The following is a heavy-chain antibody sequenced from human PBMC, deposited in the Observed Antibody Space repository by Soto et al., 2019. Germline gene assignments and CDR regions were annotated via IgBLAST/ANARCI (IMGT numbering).Heavy chain of an antibody. J-gene: IGHJ5*02. D-gene: IGHD3-10*02. CDR1: AFTFSNYW. CDR3: ARDDHVPRFDP. CDR2: INGDGSST. V-gene: IGHV3-74*01. Sequence: EVQLVESGGDLVQPGGSLRLSCAASAFTFSNYWMHWVRQAPGKGLVWVSRINGDGSSTIYADSVKGRFTISRDNAKNTLYLQMNSLRAEDTAVYYCARDDHVPRFDPWGQGTLVNVSS.